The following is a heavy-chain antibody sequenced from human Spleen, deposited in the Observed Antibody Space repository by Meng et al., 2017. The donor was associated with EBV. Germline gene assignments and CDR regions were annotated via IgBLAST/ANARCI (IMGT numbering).Heavy chain of an antibody. Sequence: QVQLVQSGAEVKTPGASVKVSCESSGYHCPKYGIIWVRQAPGQGLEWMGSISASAYGGGTKYAQKFQGRVTMTADTSTATAYLELRSLTYDDTAVYYCARTNALDSWGQGTLVTVSS. V-gene: IGHV1-18*01. J-gene: IGHJ4*02. CDR3: ARTNALDS. CDR2: ISASAYGGGT. CDR1: GYHCPKYG.